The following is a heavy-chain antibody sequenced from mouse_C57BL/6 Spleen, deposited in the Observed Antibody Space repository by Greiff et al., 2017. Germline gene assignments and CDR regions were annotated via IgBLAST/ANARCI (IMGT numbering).Heavy chain of an antibody. Sequence: QVQLKQSGAELARPGASVKLSCKASGYTFTSYGISWVKQRTGQGLEWIGEIYPRSGNTYYNEKFKGKATLTADKSSSTAYMELRSLTSEDSAVYFCAREGIDYGEKNYWGQGTTLTVSS. V-gene: IGHV1-81*01. J-gene: IGHJ2*01. CDR2: IYPRSGNT. D-gene: IGHD2-4*01. CDR3: AREGIDYGEKNY. CDR1: GYTFTSYG.